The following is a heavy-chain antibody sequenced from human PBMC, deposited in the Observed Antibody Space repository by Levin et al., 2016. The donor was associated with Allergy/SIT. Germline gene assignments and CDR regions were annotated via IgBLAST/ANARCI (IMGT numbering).Heavy chain of an antibody. CDR2: IIPIFGTA. J-gene: IGHJ4*02. D-gene: IGHD5-12*01. CDR1: GGTFSSYA. CDR3: ARVVAVEDNYFDY. Sequence: SVKVSCKASGGTFSSYAISWVRQAPGQGLEWMGGIIPIFGTANYAQKFQGRVTITADESTSTAYMELSSLRSEDTAVYYCARVVAVEDNYFDYWGQGTLVTVSS. V-gene: IGHV1-69*13.